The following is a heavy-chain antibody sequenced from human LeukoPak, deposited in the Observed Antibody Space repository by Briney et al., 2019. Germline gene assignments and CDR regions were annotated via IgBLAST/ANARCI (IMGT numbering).Heavy chain of an antibody. CDR3: ARDMKLELRGGRFRAFDI. CDR2: ISAYNGNT. CDR1: GYTFTSYG. V-gene: IGHV1-18*01. D-gene: IGHD1-7*01. Sequence: GASVKVSCKASGYTFTSYGISWVRQAPGQGLEWMGWISAYNGNTNYAQKLQGRVTMTTDTSTSTAYMELRSLRSDDTAVYYCARDMKLELRGGRFRAFDIWGQGTMVTVSS. J-gene: IGHJ3*02.